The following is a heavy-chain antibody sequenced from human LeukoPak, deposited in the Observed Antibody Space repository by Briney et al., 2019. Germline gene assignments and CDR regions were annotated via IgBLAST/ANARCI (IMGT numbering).Heavy chain of an antibody. J-gene: IGHJ4*02. CDR3: ARLSLRFGEFSFDY. V-gene: IGHV4-39*02. CDR1: GGSISNSSFY. CDR2: IYYRGST. D-gene: IGHD3-10*01. Sequence: SETLSLTCTVSGGSISNSSFYWGWIRQPPGKGLEWIGNIYYRGSTYYNSSLKSRVSISVDTSKNYFSLKVSSVTAADTAVCYCARLSLRFGEFSFDYWGQGTLVTVSS.